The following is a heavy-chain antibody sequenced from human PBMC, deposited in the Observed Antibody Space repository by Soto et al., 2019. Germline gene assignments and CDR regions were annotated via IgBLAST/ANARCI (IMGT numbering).Heavy chain of an antibody. CDR3: AREAYDFWSGYYPSNYYYYGMDV. CDR1: GYTFTSYG. V-gene: IGHV1-18*04. J-gene: IGHJ6*02. D-gene: IGHD3-3*01. Sequence: ASVKVSCKASGYTFTSYGISWVRQAPGQGLEWMGWITAYKGNTNYAQKLQGRVTMTTDTSTSTAYMELRSLRSDDTAVYYCAREAYDFWSGYYPSNYYYYGMDVWGQGTTVTVSS. CDR2: ITAYKGNT.